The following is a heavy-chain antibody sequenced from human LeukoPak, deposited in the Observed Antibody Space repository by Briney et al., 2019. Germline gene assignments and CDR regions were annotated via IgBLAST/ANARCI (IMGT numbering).Heavy chain of an antibody. D-gene: IGHD3-22*01. Sequence: SQTLSLTCAVSGDGVSSNSGAWNWIRQSPSRGLEWLGRTYYRSKWYTDYAESVKSRIIINADTSKNQFSLQVKSVTPDDTAVYYCARGSPRIYFYDSSGYSHAFDSWGQGTLVTVSS. V-gene: IGHV6-1*01. CDR3: ARGSPRIYFYDSSGYSHAFDS. J-gene: IGHJ4*02. CDR2: TYYRSKWYT. CDR1: GDGVSSNSGA.